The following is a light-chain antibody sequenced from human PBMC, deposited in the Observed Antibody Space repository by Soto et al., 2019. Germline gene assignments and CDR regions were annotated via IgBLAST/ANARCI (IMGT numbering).Light chain of an antibody. J-gene: IGKJ4*01. CDR1: HSISSN. CDR2: GAS. CDR3: QQYNNWPPVT. Sequence: EIVMTHSPATLSVSPGERATLSCKASHSISSNVAWYQQKPGQAPRLLIYGASTRATGIPARFSGSGSGTDFTLTITSLQSEDFAVYFCQQYNNWPPVTFGGGTKVDIK. V-gene: IGKV3-15*01.